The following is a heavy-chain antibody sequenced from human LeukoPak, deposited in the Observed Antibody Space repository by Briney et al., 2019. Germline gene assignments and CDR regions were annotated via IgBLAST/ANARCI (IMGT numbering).Heavy chain of an antibody. CDR2: IYYSGST. J-gene: IGHJ3*02. CDR1: GGSISSYY. D-gene: IGHD6-6*01. Sequence: SETLSLTCTVSGGSISSYYWSWIRQPPGKGLEWIGHIYYSGSTNYNPSLKSRVTISVDTSKNQFSLKLSSVTAADTAVYYCATTKAAARGAFDIWGQGTMVTVSS. CDR3: ATTKAAARGAFDI. V-gene: IGHV4-59*03.